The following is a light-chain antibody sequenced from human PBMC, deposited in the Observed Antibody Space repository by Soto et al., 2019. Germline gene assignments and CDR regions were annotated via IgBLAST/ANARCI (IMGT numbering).Light chain of an antibody. V-gene: IGKV3-20*01. CDR1: QSIGNNQ. CDR3: QQYDGSVLT. CDR2: GAS. J-gene: IGKJ4*01. Sequence: VVLTQSPGTLSLSPGERATLSCRASQSIGNNQLAWYQQKPGQAPRLLIYGASSRATGIPDRFSGSGSGTDFTLTISRLEPEDFAVYYCQQYDGSVLTFGGGTKVEIK.